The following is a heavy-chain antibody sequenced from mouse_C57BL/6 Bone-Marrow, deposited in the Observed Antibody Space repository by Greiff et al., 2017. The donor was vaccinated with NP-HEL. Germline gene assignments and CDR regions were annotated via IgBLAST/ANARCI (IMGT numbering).Heavy chain of an antibody. V-gene: IGHV2-9-1*01. D-gene: IGHD2-4*01. J-gene: IGHJ2*01. CDR3: ARKKGDDYDLYYFDY. CDR2: IWTGGGT. CDR1: GFSLTSYA. Sequence: VKLMESGPGLVAPSQSLSITCTVSGFSLTSYAISWVRQPPGKGLEWLGVIWTGGGTNYNSALKSRLSISKDNSKSQVFLKMNSLQTDDTARYYCARKKGDDYDLYYFDYWGQGTTLTVSS.